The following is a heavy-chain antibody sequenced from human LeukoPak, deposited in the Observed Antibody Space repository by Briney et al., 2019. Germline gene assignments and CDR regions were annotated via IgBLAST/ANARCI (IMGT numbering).Heavy chain of an antibody. Sequence: GGSLRLSCAVSGFTSDDHAMHWVRQASGKGLEWVAGIMWRSGSTGYGDSVKGRFTISRDNAKNSLYLQMSSLRAEDTALYYCAKAMPGEDFDYWGQGTLVTVSS. CDR2: IMWRSGST. CDR3: AKAMPGEDFDY. J-gene: IGHJ4*02. CDR1: GFTSDDHA. V-gene: IGHV3-9*02. D-gene: IGHD7-27*01.